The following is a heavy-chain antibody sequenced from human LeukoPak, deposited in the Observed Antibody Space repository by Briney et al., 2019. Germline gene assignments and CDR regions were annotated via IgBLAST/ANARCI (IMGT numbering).Heavy chain of an antibody. V-gene: IGHV3-7*03. CDR3: ARGGGLDV. CDR2: INHNGNVN. J-gene: IGHJ6*02. D-gene: IGHD3-16*01. Sequence: GGSLRLSCAASGFTFSSYWMNWARQAPGKGLEWVASINHNGNVNYCVDSVKGRFTISRDNAKDSLYLQMSNLRAEDTAVYFCARGGGLDVWGQGATVTVSS. CDR1: GFTFSSYW.